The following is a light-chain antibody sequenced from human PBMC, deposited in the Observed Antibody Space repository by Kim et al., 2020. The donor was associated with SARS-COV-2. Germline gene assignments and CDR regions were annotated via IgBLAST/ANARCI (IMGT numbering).Light chain of an antibody. Sequence: DIQMTQSPSTLSASVGDRVTITCRASQSISNWLAWYQQKPGKAPKLLIYHASSLESGVPSRFSGSGSGTEFTLTISSLQPDDFATYYCQQYNSYWTFGQGTKVDIK. J-gene: IGKJ1*01. CDR2: HAS. CDR1: QSISNW. CDR3: QQYNSYWT. V-gene: IGKV1-5*01.